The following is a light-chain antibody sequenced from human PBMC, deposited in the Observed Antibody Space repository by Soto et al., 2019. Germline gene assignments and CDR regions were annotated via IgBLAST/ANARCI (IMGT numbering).Light chain of an antibody. CDR3: QEQSKWPLFT. V-gene: IGKV3-15*01. J-gene: IGKJ3*01. Sequence: EIVVTQSPGILSVSPGDRATLSCRASQSVGRNLAWYQQKPGQAPTLLIYAASTRATGLPARFSGSGSGTDFPLTISSLQSEDFAVYYCQEQSKWPLFTFGPGTRVDIK. CDR2: AAS. CDR1: QSVGRN.